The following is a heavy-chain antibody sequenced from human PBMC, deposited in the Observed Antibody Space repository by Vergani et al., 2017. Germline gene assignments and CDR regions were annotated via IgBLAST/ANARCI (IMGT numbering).Heavy chain of an antibody. D-gene: IGHD6-19*01. J-gene: IGHJ5*02. CDR2: IYYSGST. CDR3: ARHSTVEWLVKLGWIDP. Sequence: QLQLQESGPGLVKPSATLSLTCSVSGASIRSSNYYWGWIRQPPGKGLEWIASIYYSGSTYYNPSLKSRVPISVDTSKNQFSLKLSYVTAADTAVYFCARHSTVEWLVKLGWIDPWGQGILVTVSS. CDR1: GASIRSSNYY. V-gene: IGHV4-39*01.